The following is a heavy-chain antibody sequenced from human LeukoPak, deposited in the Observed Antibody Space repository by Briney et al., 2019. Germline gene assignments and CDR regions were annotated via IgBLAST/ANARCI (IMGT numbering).Heavy chain of an antibody. CDR3: ARGPRDYYYDSSGYPHDY. CDR1: GFTFSSYS. D-gene: IGHD3-22*01. CDR2: ISSSSSYI. Sequence: GGSLRLSCAASGFTFSSYSMNWVRQAPGKGLEWVSSISSSSSYIYYADSVKGRFTISRDNAKSSLYLQMNSLRAEDTAVYYCARGPRDYYYDSSGYPHDYWGQGTLVTVSS. J-gene: IGHJ4*02. V-gene: IGHV3-21*01.